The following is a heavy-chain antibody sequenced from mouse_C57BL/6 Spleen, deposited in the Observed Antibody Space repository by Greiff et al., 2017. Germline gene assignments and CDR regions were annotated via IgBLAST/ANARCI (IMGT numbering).Heavy chain of an antibody. V-gene: IGHV5-9-1*02. CDR1: GFTFSSYA. D-gene: IGHD3-1*01. Sequence: DVHLVESGAGLVKPGGSLKLSCAASGFTFSSYAMSWVRQTPEKRLEWVAYICSGGEYIYYADTVEGRFTISRDNARNTLYLQMSSLKSEETAMYYFTAARRGFDYWGQGTTLTVSS. CDR2: ICSGGEYI. CDR3: TAARRGFDY. J-gene: IGHJ2*01.